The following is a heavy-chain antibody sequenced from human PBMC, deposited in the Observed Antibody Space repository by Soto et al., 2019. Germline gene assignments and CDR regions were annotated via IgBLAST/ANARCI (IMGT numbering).Heavy chain of an antibody. CDR2: IIPIFGTA. Sequence: QVQLVQSGAEVKKPGSSVKVSCKASGGTFSSYAISWVRQAPGQGLEWMGGIIPIFGTANYAQKFQGRVTMTADESTSTAYMERSSLGSEDPAVYYCARDGVRGVRSRVYYGMDVWGQGTTVTVSS. J-gene: IGHJ6*02. D-gene: IGHD3-10*01. CDR3: ARDGVRGVRSRVYYGMDV. CDR1: GGTFSSYA. V-gene: IGHV1-69*12.